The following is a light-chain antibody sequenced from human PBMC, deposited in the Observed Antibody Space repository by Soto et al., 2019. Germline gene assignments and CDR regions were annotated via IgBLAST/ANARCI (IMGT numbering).Light chain of an antibody. CDR1: NSNIGAGYD. J-gene: IGLJ3*02. CDR2: GNS. V-gene: IGLV1-40*01. CDR3: QSYDSSRSVWV. Sequence: QSVLTQPPSVSGAPGQRVTISCTGSNSNIGAGYDVHWYQQLPGTAPKLLIYGNSNGPSGVPDRFSGSKSGTSASLAITGLQAEDETDYYCQSYDSSRSVWVFGGGTKLTVL.